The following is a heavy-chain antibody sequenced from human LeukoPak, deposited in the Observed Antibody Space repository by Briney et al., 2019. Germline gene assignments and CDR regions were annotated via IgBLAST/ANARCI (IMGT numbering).Heavy chain of an antibody. CDR3: ARAHQGYSSSSADF. V-gene: IGHV3-74*01. CDR1: GFTFSNYW. Sequence: GGSLRLSCAASGFTFSNYWMHWVRQAPGKGLVWVSRINTDVTVTRYADSVKGRFTSSRDNAKNMLYLQMNSLRADDTAVYYCARAHQGYSSSSADFWGQGTLVTVSS. CDR2: INTDVTVT. J-gene: IGHJ4*02. D-gene: IGHD6-6*01.